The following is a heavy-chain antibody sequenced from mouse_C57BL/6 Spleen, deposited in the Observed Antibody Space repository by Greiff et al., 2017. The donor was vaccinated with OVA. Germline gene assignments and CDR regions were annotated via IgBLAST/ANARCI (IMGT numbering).Heavy chain of an antibody. J-gene: IGHJ2*01. V-gene: IGHV1-55*01. D-gene: IGHD1-1*01. CDR1: GYTFTSYW. CDR3: ASSSALYYYGSSYDD. CDR2: IYPGSGST. Sequence: QVQLQQPGAELVKPGASVKMSCKASGYTFTSYWITWVKQRPGQGLEWIGDIYPGSGSTNYNEKFKSKATLTVDTSSSTAYMQLSSLTSEDSAVYYCASSSALYYYGSSYDDWGQGTTLTVSS.